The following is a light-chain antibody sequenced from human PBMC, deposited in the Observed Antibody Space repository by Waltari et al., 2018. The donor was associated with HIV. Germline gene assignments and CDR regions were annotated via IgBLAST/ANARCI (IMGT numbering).Light chain of an antibody. CDR3: CSYAGSSTLI. J-gene: IGLJ2*01. CDR2: EVS. CDR1: SSTVGSYNL. V-gene: IGLV2-23*02. Sequence: QSALTKPASVPESPGQSINISCTGTSSTVGSYNLVSWYQQNPDKAPKLMFYEVSQRPSVVSNRFSGSKSGNTASLTISGLQAEDEAAYYCCSYAGSSTLIFGGGTKLTVL.